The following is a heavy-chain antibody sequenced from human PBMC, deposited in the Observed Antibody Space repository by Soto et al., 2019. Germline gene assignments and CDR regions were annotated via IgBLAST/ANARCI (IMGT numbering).Heavy chain of an antibody. Sequence: GGSLRLPCAASGFTFSNAWMSWVRQAPGKGLEWVSAISGSGGSTYYADSVKGRFTISRDNSKNTLYLQMNSLRAEDTAVYYCAKDPWLQNPPDYWGQGTLVTVS. CDR2: ISGSGGST. J-gene: IGHJ4*02. V-gene: IGHV3-23*01. CDR1: GFTFSNAW. D-gene: IGHD5-12*01. CDR3: AKDPWLQNPPDY.